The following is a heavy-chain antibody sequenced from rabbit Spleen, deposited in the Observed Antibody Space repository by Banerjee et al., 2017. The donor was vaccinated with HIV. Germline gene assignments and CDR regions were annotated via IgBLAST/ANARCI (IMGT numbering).Heavy chain of an antibody. V-gene: IGHV1S47*01. CDR3: ARGAWSNDCMNL. D-gene: IGHD3-1*01. CDR1: GFDFSFNA. J-gene: IGHJ4*01. CDR2: IYTSSGFS. Sequence: QEQLVESGGGLVQPEGSLTLTCKASGFDFSFNAMCWVRQAPGKGPEWIACIYTSSGFSWYASWVNGRFTISRTTSLSTVTLQMTSLTVADTATYFCARGAWSNDCMNLWGPGTLVTVS.